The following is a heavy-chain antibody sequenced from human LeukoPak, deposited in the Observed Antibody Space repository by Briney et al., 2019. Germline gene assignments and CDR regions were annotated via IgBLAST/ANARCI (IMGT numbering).Heavy chain of an antibody. V-gene: IGHV4-59*04. D-gene: IGHD3-9*01. Sequence: SETLSLTCTVSGGSISNYYWSWIRQPPGKGLEWIGYIYYSGSTYYNPSLKSRVTISVDTSKNQFSLKLSSVTAADTAVYYCARGEYYDILTGYYKKNWFDPWGQGTLVTVSS. J-gene: IGHJ5*02. CDR3: ARGEYYDILTGYYKKNWFDP. CDR2: IYYSGST. CDR1: GGSISNYY.